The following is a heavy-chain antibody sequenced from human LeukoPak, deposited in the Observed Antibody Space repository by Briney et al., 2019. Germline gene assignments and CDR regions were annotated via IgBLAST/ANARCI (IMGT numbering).Heavy chain of an antibody. CDR2: ISGSGGST. J-gene: IGHJ4*02. CDR1: RFTCSSYA. CDR3: ATRRGYGDYSGPSDY. V-gene: IGHV3-23*01. D-gene: IGHD4-17*01. Sequence: QSGGSLRLSCAASRFTCSSYAMSWDRTAPGQGLEWVSAISGSGGSTYYADSVKGRFTISRDNSKNTLYLQMNSLRAEDTAVYYCATRRGYGDYSGPSDYWGQGTLVTVSS.